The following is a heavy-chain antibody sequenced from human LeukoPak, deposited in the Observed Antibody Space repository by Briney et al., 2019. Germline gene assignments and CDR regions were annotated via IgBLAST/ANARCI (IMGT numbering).Heavy chain of an antibody. J-gene: IGHJ4*02. V-gene: IGHV3-72*01. D-gene: IGHD5-12*01. CDR2: TRNKANSYST. CDR1: GFTLSDHY. Sequence: GGSLRLSCAASGFTLSDHYMDWVRQAPGKGLEWVGRTRNKANSYSTEYAASVKGRFTISRDESKNSLYLQMNSLKTEDTAVYYCARGGPYSGYDFVPAFDYWGQGTLVTVSS. CDR3: ARGGPYSGYDFVPAFDY.